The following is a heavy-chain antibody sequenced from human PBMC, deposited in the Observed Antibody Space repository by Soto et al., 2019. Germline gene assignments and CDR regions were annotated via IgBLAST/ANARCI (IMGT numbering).Heavy chain of an antibody. J-gene: IGHJ5*02. CDR3: VKNSGWFNT. Sequence: QLLQSGGGLVQPGGSLTLSCAASGFTFGTTDMSWVHQAPGEGLEWVSTIDGSGGITYYADSVKGRFTISRDNSRNTVYLQMNSLRGYDTALYYCVKNSGWFNTWGQGALVTVSS. D-gene: IGHD3-10*01. V-gene: IGHV3-23*01. CDR2: IDGSGGIT. CDR1: GFTFGTTD.